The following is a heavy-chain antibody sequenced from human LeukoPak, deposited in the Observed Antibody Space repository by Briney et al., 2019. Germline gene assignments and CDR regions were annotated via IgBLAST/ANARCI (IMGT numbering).Heavy chain of an antibody. CDR1: GYTFTGYY. CDR3: ARVTEQWLANDAFDI. CDR2: INPQSGVT. Sequence: ASVKVSCKASGYTFTGYYMHWVRQAPGQGLEWIGWINPQSGVTKYAQKFQGNVTMTRDTSINTAYMELSRLRSDDTAVYYCARVTEQWLANDAFDIWGQGTMVTVSS. J-gene: IGHJ3*02. D-gene: IGHD6-19*01. V-gene: IGHV1-2*02.